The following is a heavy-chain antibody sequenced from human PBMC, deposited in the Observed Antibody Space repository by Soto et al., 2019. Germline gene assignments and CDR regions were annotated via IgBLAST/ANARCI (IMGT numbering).Heavy chain of an antibody. CDR1: GDSISSSTW. J-gene: IGHJ4*02. CDR3: ARVSGPYGGNSGFDY. Sequence: XXTRSLSFAVSGDSISSSTWSSWGRQPPGKGLEWIGEIYHSGSTNYNPSLKSRVTISVDKSKNQFSLKLSSVTAPDTAVYYCARVSGPYGGNSGFDYWGQGTLVTVSS. V-gene: IGHV4-4*02. D-gene: IGHD4-17*01. CDR2: IYHSGST.